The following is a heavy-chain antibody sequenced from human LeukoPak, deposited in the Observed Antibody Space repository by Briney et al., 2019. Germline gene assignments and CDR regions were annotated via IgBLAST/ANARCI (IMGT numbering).Heavy chain of an antibody. V-gene: IGHV4-34*01. CDR2: INHSGST. CDR3: ARAPNWALDY. CDR1: GGSFSGYY. D-gene: IGHD7-27*01. Sequence: PSETLSLTCGVYGGSFSGYYWSWIRQPPGKGLEWIGEINHSGSTNYNPSLKSRVTISVDTSKNQFSLKLSSVTAADTAVYYCARAPNWALDYWGREPWSPSPQ. J-gene: IGHJ4*02.